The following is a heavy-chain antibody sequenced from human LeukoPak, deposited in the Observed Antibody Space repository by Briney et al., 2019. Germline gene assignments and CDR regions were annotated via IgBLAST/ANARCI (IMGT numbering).Heavy chain of an antibody. CDR2: ISTRDTYP. V-gene: IGHV3-21*01. CDR3: ARGGHSSVILVASDWFDP. D-gene: IGHD3-22*01. CDR1: GFTFSSYR. Sequence: GGSLRLSCAASGFTFSSYRMSWVRQAPGKGLQWVSSISTRDTYPNYADSVKGRFTISRDNAKNTLYLQMNSLRVEDTAVYYCARGGHSSVILVASDWFDPWGQGTLATVSS. J-gene: IGHJ5*02.